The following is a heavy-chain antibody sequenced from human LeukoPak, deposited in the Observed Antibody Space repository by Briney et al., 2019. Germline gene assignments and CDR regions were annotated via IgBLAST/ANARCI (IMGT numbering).Heavy chain of an antibody. CDR1: GGSLSSYY. Sequence: SETLSLTCTVSGGSLSSYYWSWIRQPPGKGLEWIGYIYYSGSTDYNPSLKSRVTISLDTSKNQFSLKLSSVTAADTAVYYCARRTGYYDGFDYWGQGTLVTVSS. CDR3: ARRTGYYDGFDY. V-gene: IGHV4-59*01. J-gene: IGHJ4*02. CDR2: IYYSGST. D-gene: IGHD3/OR15-3a*01.